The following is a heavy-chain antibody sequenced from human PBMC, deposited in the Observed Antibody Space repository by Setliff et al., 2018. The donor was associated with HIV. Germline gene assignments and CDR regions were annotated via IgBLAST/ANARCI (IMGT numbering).Heavy chain of an antibody. D-gene: IGHD3-10*01. Sequence: SETLSLTCAVSGSFISSGYYWGWIRQPPGKGLEWIGSIYYSGSTYYNPSLKSRVTISVDTSKNQFSLKLSSVTAADTAVYYCARQGNYYGSQKDYWGQGTLVTVSS. CDR3: ARQGNYYGSQKDY. V-gene: IGHV4-38-2*01. J-gene: IGHJ4*02. CDR2: IYYSGST. CDR1: GSFISSGYY.